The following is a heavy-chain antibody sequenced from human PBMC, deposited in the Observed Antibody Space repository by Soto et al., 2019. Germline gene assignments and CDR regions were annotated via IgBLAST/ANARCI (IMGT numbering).Heavy chain of an antibody. CDR3: AREGGKGIYGDFSIRYFDL. CDR1: GFTFSSYA. CDR2: ISYDGSNK. Sequence: QVQLVESGGGVVQPGRSLRLSCAASGFTFSSYAMHWVRQAPGKGLEWVAVISYDGSNKYYADSVKGRFTISRDNSKNTLYLQMNSLRAEDTAVYYCAREGGKGIYGDFSIRYFDLWGRGTLVTVSS. D-gene: IGHD4-17*01. J-gene: IGHJ2*01. V-gene: IGHV3-30-3*01.